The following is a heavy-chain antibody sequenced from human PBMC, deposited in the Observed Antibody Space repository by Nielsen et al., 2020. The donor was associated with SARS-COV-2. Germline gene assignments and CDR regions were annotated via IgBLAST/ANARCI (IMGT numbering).Heavy chain of an antibody. Sequence: SLKISCAASGFTFDDYAMHWVRQVPGKGLEWVSGVSWNSAYMAYADSVKGRFTISRDNSKNTVFLELNSLRAEDTAIYYCAKSLLVGGFPGYGMDVWGQGTMVTVS. CDR3: AKSLLVGGFPGYGMDV. CDR2: VSWNSAYM. J-gene: IGHJ6*02. CDR1: GFTFDDYA. D-gene: IGHD1-26*01. V-gene: IGHV3-9*01.